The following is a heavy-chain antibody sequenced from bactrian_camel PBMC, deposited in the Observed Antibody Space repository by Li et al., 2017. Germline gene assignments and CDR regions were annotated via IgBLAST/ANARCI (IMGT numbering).Heavy chain of an antibody. CDR2: FDSDGST. CDR1: GDRIGRYC. J-gene: IGHJ4*01. CDR3: AVDFYCRSRLLLGVPVEYVDFASDWF. V-gene: IGHV3S55*01. Sequence: HVQLVESGGGSVQVGGSLTLSCVASGDRIGRYCMGWFRQIPDREREPVAIFDSDGSTRYADFVKGRFAASKDNGKSALSLQMNSLKPEDTGVYTCAVDFYCRSRLLLGVPVEYVDFASDWFWCQGTQVTVS. D-gene: IGHD1*01.